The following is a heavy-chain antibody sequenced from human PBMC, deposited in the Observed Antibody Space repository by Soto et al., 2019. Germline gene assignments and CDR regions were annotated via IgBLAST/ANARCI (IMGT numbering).Heavy chain of an antibody. V-gene: IGHV4-59*01. CDR1: GGSISSYC. CDR3: ARVSENCSGGSCYHYYYGMDV. CDR2: IYYSGST. J-gene: IGHJ6*02. D-gene: IGHD2-15*01. Sequence: SETLSLTCTVSGGSISSYCWSWIRQPPGKRLERIGYIYYSGSTNYNPSLKSRVTISVDTSKNQFSLKLSSGTAADTVVYYCARVSENCSGGSCYHYYYGMDVWGQGTTVTVSS.